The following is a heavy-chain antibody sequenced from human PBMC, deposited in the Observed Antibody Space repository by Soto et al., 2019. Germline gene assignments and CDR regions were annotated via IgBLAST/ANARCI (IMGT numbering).Heavy chain of an antibody. Sequence: GGSLRLSCAASGFTFSSYAMSWVRQAPGKGLEWVSAISGSGGSTYYADSVKGRFTISRDNSKNTLYLQMNSLRAEDTAVYYCAKGLRPYCSSTSCYANFDYWGQGTLVTVSS. CDR1: GFTFSSYA. D-gene: IGHD2-2*01. V-gene: IGHV3-23*01. CDR2: ISGSGGST. J-gene: IGHJ4*02. CDR3: AKGLRPYCSSTSCYANFDY.